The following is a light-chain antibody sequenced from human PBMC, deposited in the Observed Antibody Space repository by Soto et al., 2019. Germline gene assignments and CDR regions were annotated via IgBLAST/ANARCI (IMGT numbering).Light chain of an antibody. J-gene: IGLJ3*02. CDR2: EGG. CDR3: CSYAGSTTWV. Sequence: QSALTQPASVSGSPGQSITISCTGTSSDVGSYNLVSWYQQLPGKAPKLMIYEGGKRPSGVSNRFSGSKSGNTASLTISGLEAEDEADYYCCSYAGSTTWVFGGGTKVTVL. CDR1: SSDVGSYNL. V-gene: IGLV2-23*01.